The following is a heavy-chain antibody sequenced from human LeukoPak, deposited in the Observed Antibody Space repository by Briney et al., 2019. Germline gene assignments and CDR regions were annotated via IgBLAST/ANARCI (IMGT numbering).Heavy chain of an antibody. Sequence: PGGSLRLSCAAPGFTFSRYWMSWVRQAPGKGLEWVANIKQDGSQKSYVDSVKGRFTISRDNAKNLLFLQMNNLRAEDTAVYYCARDVDRRDDPWGQGILVTVSS. CDR1: GFTFSRYW. CDR3: ARDVDRRDDP. J-gene: IGHJ5*02. V-gene: IGHV3-7*01. D-gene: IGHD3-9*01. CDR2: IKQDGSQK.